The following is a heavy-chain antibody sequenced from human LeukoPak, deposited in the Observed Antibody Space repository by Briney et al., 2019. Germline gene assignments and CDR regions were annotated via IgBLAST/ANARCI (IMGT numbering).Heavy chain of an antibody. Sequence: SETLSLTCTVSGGSISTYYWSWIRQSPGKGLEWIGYIYYSGSTNYNPSLKSRVTVSVDTSKNQFSLKLSSVTAADTAVYSCARVGALAAAGTFVFDIWGQGTMVAVSS. D-gene: IGHD6-13*01. J-gene: IGHJ3*02. CDR3: ARVGALAAAGTFVFDI. CDR2: IYYSGST. CDR1: GGSISTYY. V-gene: IGHV4-59*08.